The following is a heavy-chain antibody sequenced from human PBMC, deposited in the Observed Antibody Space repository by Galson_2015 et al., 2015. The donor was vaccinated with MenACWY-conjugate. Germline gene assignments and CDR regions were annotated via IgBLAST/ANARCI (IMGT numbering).Heavy chain of an antibody. J-gene: IGHJ3*02. CDR3: AKDVTIFGVVSDAFDI. D-gene: IGHD3-3*01. CDR1: GFTFSSYA. V-gene: IGHV3-23*01. Sequence: SLRLSCAASGFTFSSYAMSWVRQAPGKGLEWVSAISGSGGSTYYADSVKGRFTISRDNSKNTLYLQMNSLRAEDTAVYCCAKDVTIFGVVSDAFDIWGQGTMVTVSS. CDR2: ISGSGGST.